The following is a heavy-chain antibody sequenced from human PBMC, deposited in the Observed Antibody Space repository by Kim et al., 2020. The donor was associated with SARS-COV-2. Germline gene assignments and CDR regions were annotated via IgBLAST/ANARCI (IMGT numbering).Heavy chain of an antibody. CDR3: AKDAMVRGVVGYYGMDV. D-gene: IGHD3-10*01. J-gene: IGHJ6*02. Sequence: GKGLFTISRDNSKNPLYLQLNSLRAEDTAVYYCAKDAMVRGVVGYYGMDVWGQGTTVTVSS. V-gene: IGHV3-30*02.